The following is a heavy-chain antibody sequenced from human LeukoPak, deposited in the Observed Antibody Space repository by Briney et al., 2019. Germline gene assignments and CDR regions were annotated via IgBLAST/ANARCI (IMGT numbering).Heavy chain of an antibody. J-gene: IGHJ4*02. Sequence: ASVKVSCKASGYTFTGYYMHWVRQAPGQGREWMGWINPNSGGTNYAQKFQGRVTMTRDTSISTAYMELSRLRSDDTAVYYCARELGQSDGSGYPLDYWGQGTLVTVSS. V-gene: IGHV1-2*02. CDR2: INPNSGGT. CDR3: ARELGQSDGSGYPLDY. D-gene: IGHD3-22*01. CDR1: GYTFTGYY.